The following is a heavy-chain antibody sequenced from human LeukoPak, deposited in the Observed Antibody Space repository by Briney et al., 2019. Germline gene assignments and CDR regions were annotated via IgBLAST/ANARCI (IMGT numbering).Heavy chain of an antibody. Sequence: SQTLSLTCAVSGGSISSGGYSWSWIRQPPGKGLEWIGYIYHSGSTYYNPSLKSRVTISVDRSKNQFSLKLSSVTAADTAVYYCARTTGTGYCSSTSCPYAFDIWGQGTMVTVSS. CDR3: ARTTGTGYCSSTSCPYAFDI. J-gene: IGHJ3*02. CDR1: GGSISSGGYS. V-gene: IGHV4-30-2*01. D-gene: IGHD2-2*01. CDR2: IYHSGST.